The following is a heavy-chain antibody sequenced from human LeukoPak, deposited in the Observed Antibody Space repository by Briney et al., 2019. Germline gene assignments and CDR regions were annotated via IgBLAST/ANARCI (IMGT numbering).Heavy chain of an antibody. D-gene: IGHD6-19*01. Sequence: GGSLRLSCTASGFTFNSYAMSWVRQAPGKGLEWVSAISARGGTTYYADSVKGRFTISRDNSKNTLYLQMNSLGAEDTAVYYCAKEVAIPVAVDAFERWGQGTLVTVSS. V-gene: IGHV3-23*01. J-gene: IGHJ3*02. CDR3: AKEVAIPVAVDAFER. CDR1: GFTFNSYA. CDR2: ISARGGTT.